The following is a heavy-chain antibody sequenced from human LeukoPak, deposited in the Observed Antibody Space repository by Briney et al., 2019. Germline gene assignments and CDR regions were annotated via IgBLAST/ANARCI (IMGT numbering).Heavy chain of an antibody. CDR2: INPNSGGT. CDR3: AREGHSSSWYGDYWYFDL. D-gene: IGHD6-13*01. Sequence: ASVKVSCKASGYTFTGYYMHWVRQAPGQGLEWMGWINPNSGGTNYAQKFQGWVTMTRDTSISTAYMKLSRLRSDDTAVYYCAREGHSSSWYGDYWYFDLWGRGTLVTVSS. CDR1: GYTFTGYY. V-gene: IGHV1-2*04. J-gene: IGHJ2*01.